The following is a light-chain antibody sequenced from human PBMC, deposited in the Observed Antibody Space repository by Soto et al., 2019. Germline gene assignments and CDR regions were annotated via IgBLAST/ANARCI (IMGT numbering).Light chain of an antibody. CDR2: DDT. CDR1: NIGSKS. J-gene: IGLJ3*02. Sequence: SYELTQPPSVSLAPGQTATVACGGDNIGSKSVQWYQQKPGQAPVLVMYDDTVRPSGIPERFSGSNSGNTATLAISSVGAGDEDDYYCQVWESSNDHVVFGGGTQLTVL. V-gene: IGLV3-21*02. CDR3: QVWESSNDHVV.